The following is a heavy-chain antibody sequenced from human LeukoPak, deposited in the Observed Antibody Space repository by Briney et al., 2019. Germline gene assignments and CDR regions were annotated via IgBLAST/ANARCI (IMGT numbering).Heavy chain of an antibody. CDR2: IHHSGST. Sequence: SETLSLTCAVYSESFSDSYWNWIRQPPGKGLEWIGEIHHSGSTKCNPSLKSRVTVSVDMSKNQISLKLSSVTAADTAVYYCASENCSGGSCSSGDYYYGMDVWGQGTTVTVSS. D-gene: IGHD2-15*01. J-gene: IGHJ6*02. V-gene: IGHV4-34*01. CDR3: ASENCSGGSCSSGDYYYGMDV. CDR1: SESFSDSY.